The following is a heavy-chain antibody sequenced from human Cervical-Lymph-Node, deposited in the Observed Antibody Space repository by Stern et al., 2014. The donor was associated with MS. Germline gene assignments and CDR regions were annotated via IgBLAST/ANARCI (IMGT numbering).Heavy chain of an antibody. J-gene: IGHJ5*02. CDR2: IYPGTSDT. V-gene: IGHV5-51*01. Sequence: QLVQSGAEVKKPGESLKISCKGSEYNFNTHWIAWVRQMPGKGLEWLGNIYPGTSDTRYNPSLQGQVSISADKSITPAYLHLSSLKASDSAMYYCARHGGPNWNHEAHNWFDPWGQGTLVTVSS. D-gene: IGHD1-14*01. CDR3: ARHGGPNWNHEAHNWFDP. CDR1: EYNFNTHW.